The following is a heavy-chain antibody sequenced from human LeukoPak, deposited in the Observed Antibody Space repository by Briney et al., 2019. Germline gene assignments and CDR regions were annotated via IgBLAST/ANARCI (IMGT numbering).Heavy chain of an antibody. J-gene: IGHJ6*03. CDR2: IYTSGST. CDR3: ARDRGGDGYNSGYYYYYMDV. Sequence: PSETLSLTCTVSGGSISSYYWSWIRQPAGKGLEWIGRIYTSGSTNYNPSLKSRVTISVDTSKNQFPLKLSPVTAADTAVYYCARDRGGDGYNSGYYYYYMDVWGKGTTVTISS. V-gene: IGHV4-4*07. D-gene: IGHD5-24*01. CDR1: GGSISSYY.